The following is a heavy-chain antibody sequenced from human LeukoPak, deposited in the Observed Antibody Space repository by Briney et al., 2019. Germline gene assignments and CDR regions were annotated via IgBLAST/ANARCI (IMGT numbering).Heavy chain of an antibody. CDR2: IKQDGSEK. CDR3: ARDTGDSYWYFDL. V-gene: IGHV3-7*01. J-gene: IGHJ2*01. Sequence: GGSLRLSCAASGFTFSNYWMSWVRQAPGKGLEWVANIKQDGSEKYYVNSVKGRFTISRDNAKNSLYLQMNSLRVEDTAVYYCARDTGDSYWYFDLWGRGTPVPVSS. CDR1: GFTFSNYW. D-gene: IGHD3-16*01.